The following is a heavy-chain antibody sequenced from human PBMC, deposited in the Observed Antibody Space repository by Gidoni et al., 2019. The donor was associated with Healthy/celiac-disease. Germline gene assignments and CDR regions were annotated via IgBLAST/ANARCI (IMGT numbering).Heavy chain of an antibody. CDR1: GFPFSSYG. CDR3: AREGDFDWLGFDY. V-gene: IGHV3-33*01. CDR2: IWYDGSNK. Sequence: QVQLVESGGGVVQPGRSLRLSCAASGFPFSSYGMHWVRQAPGKGLEWVAVIWYDGSNKYYADSVKGRFTISRDNSKNTLYLQMNSLRAEDTAVYYCAREGDFDWLGFDYWGQGTLVTVSS. J-gene: IGHJ4*02. D-gene: IGHD3-9*01.